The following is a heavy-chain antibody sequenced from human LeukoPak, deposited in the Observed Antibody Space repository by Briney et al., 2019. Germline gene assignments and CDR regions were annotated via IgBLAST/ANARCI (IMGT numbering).Heavy chain of an antibody. D-gene: IGHD2-2*01. CDR1: GGSFSGYY. Sequence: SETLSLTCAVYGGSFSGYYWSWIRQHPGKGLEWIGYIYYSGSTYYNPSLKSRVTISVDTSKNQFSLKLSSVTAADTAVYYCARVLVSHQLLENWFDPWGQGTLVTVSS. CDR3: ARVLVSHQLLENWFDP. J-gene: IGHJ5*02. V-gene: IGHV4-31*11. CDR2: IYYSGST.